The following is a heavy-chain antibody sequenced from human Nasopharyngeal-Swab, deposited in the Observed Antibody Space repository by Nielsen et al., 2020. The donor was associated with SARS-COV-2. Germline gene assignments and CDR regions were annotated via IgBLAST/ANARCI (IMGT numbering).Heavy chain of an antibody. CDR2: MNPNSGNT. CDR1: GYTFTNYG. CDR3: ARHYYDSSPDAFDI. J-gene: IGHJ3*02. V-gene: IGHV1-8*03. D-gene: IGHD3-22*01. Sequence: ASVKVSCKASGYTFTNYGISWVRQATGQGLEWMGWMNPNSGNTGYAQKFQGRVTITRNTSISTAYMELSSLRSEDTAVYYCARHYYDSSPDAFDIWGQGTMVTVSS.